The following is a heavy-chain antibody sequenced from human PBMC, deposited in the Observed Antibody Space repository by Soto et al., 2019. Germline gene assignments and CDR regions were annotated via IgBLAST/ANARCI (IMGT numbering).Heavy chain of an antibody. J-gene: IGHJ5*02. D-gene: IGHD3-10*01. CDR2: IYYSGSS. Sequence: SETLSLTCTVSGGSISSYYWSWIRQPPGKGLEWIGYIYYSGSSNYNPSLKSRVTISVDTSKNQFSLKLSSVTAADTAVYYCARDRWYYGSGSYSYWFDPWGQGTLVTVSS. CDR3: ARDRWYYGSGSYSYWFDP. CDR1: GGSISSYY. V-gene: IGHV4-59*01.